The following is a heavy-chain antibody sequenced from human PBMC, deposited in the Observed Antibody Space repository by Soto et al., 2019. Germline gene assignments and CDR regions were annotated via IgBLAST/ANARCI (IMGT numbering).Heavy chain of an antibody. Sequence: QVQLVQSGAEVKKPGASVKVSCKASGYTFTSYDINWVRQATGQGLEWMGWMNPNSGNTGYAQKFQGRVTMTRNTSISNAYMELSSLRSEDTAVYYCARGGYDILTGYYNRYYYYGMGVWGQGTTVTVSS. CDR1: GYTFTSYD. V-gene: IGHV1-8*01. CDR2: MNPNSGNT. CDR3: ARGGYDILTGYYNRYYYYGMGV. D-gene: IGHD3-9*01. J-gene: IGHJ6*02.